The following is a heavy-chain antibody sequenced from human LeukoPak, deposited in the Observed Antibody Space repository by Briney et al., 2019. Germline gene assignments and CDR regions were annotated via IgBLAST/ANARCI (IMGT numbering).Heavy chain of an antibody. V-gene: IGHV4-59*08. CDR2: IYYSGST. Sequence: SETLSLTCTFSGGSISSYYWSWIRQPPGKGLEWIGYIYYSGSTNYNPSLKSRVTISVDTSKNQFSLKLSSVTAADTAVYYCARLYYDSSGYYPFEYWGQGTLVTVSS. D-gene: IGHD3-22*01. CDR3: ARLYYDSSGYYPFEY. J-gene: IGHJ4*02. CDR1: GGSISSYY.